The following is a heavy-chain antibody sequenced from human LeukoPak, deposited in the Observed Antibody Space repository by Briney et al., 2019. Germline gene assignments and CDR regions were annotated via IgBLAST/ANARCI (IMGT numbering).Heavy chain of an antibody. D-gene: IGHD3-22*01. CDR3: ARVRDDYYDSSGYYSGNFDY. Sequence: SETLSLTCAVYGGSFSGYYWSWIRQPPGKGLEWIGEINHSGSTNYNPSLKSRVTISVDTSKNQFSLKLSSVTAADTAVYYCARVRDDYYDSSGYYSGNFDYWGQGTLVTVSS. CDR2: INHSGST. J-gene: IGHJ4*02. CDR1: GGSFSGYY. V-gene: IGHV4-34*01.